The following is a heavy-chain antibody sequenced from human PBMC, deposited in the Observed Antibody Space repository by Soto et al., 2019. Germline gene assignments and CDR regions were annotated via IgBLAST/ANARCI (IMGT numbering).Heavy chain of an antibody. Sequence: ASVKVSCKASGYTFTSYAMHWVRQAPGQRLEWMGWINAGNGHTKYSQKFQGRDTITRDTSASTAYMELSSLSSEDTAVYYCARDGVGDLFDPWGQGTLVTVSS. V-gene: IGHV1-3*01. D-gene: IGHD3-16*01. J-gene: IGHJ5*02. CDR1: GYTFTSYA. CDR2: INAGNGHT. CDR3: ARDGVGDLFDP.